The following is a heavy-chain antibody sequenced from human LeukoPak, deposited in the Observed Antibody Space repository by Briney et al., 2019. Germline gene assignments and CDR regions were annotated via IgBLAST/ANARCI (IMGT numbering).Heavy chain of an antibody. J-gene: IGHJ3*02. V-gene: IGHV4-39*01. CDR3: ARHEYDILTGYYKAGWGPHRVNAFDI. D-gene: IGHD3-9*01. CDR1: GGSISSSSYY. Sequence: SETLSLTCTVSGGSISSSSYYWGWIRQPPGKGLEWIGSIYYSGSTYYNPSLKSRVTISVDTSKNQFSLKLSSVTAADTAVYYCARHEYDILTGYYKAGWGPHRVNAFDIWGQGTMVTVSS. CDR2: IYYSGST.